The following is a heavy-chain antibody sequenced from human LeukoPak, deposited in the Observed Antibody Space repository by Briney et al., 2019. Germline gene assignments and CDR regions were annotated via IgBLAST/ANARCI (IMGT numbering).Heavy chain of an antibody. D-gene: IGHD6-6*01. V-gene: IGHV3-53*01. CDR1: GFTVSSNY. Sequence: GGSLRLSCAASGFTVSSNYMSWARQAPGKGLEWVSVIYSGGSTYYADSVKGRFTISRDNSKNTLYLQINNLRAEDTAVYYCERGWQINSSGGFVDPWGQGTLVTVSS. CDR3: ERGWQINSSGGFVDP. CDR2: IYSGGST. J-gene: IGHJ5*02.